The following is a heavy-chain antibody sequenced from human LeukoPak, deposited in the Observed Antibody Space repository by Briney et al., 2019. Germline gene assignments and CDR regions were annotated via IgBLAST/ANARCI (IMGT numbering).Heavy chain of an antibody. V-gene: IGHV4-61*08. CDR2: IYYSGST. D-gene: IGHD5-24*01. J-gene: IGHJ4*02. CDR3: ARGGRRDGYSMWTY. CDR1: GGSISSAGYF. Sequence: SETLSLTCTVSGGSISSAGYFWNWIRQYPGKGLEWIGYIYYSGSTNYNPSLKSRVTISVDTSKNQFSLKLSSVTAADTAVYYCARGGRRDGYSMWTYWGQGTLVTVSS.